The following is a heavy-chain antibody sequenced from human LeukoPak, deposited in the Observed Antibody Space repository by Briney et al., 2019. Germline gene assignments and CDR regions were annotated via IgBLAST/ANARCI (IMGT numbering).Heavy chain of an antibody. CDR2: ISGSGGST. J-gene: IGHJ5*02. Sequence: GGSLRLSCAASGFTFSSYAMSWVRQAPGKGLEWVSAISGSGGSTYYADSVKGRFTISRDNAKNTVYLQMSSLRVEDTAIYYCARERLSYCGADCPWGQGTQVTVSS. V-gene: IGHV3-23*01. CDR1: GFTFSSYA. CDR3: ARERLSYCGADCP. D-gene: IGHD2-21*02.